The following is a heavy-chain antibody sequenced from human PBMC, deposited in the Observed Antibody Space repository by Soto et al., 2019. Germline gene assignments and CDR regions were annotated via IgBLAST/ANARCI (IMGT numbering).Heavy chain of an antibody. V-gene: IGHV3-30-3*01. D-gene: IGHD6-6*01. Sequence: QVQLVESGGGVVQPGRSLRLSCAASGFTFSSYAMHWVRQAPGKGLEWVAVISYDGSNKYYADSVKGRFTISRDNSKNTLYLQMNSLRAEDTAVYYCARALQLGHYYCYGMDVWGQGTTVTVSS. J-gene: IGHJ6*02. CDR2: ISYDGSNK. CDR1: GFTFSSYA. CDR3: ARALQLGHYYCYGMDV.